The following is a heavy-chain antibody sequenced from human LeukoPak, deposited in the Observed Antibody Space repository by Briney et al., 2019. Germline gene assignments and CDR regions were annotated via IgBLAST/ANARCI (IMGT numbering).Heavy chain of an antibody. CDR2: INTNTGNP. CDR3: ARRSGPQIAAAGPSYSDY. CDR1: GYTLTELS. J-gene: IGHJ4*02. Sequence: ASVKVSCKVSGYTLTELSMHWVRQAPGQGLEWMGWINTNTGNPTYAQGFTGRFVFSLDTSVSTAYLQISSLKAEDTAVYYCARRSGPQIAAAGPSYSDYWGQGTLVTVSS. D-gene: IGHD6-13*01. V-gene: IGHV7-4-1*02.